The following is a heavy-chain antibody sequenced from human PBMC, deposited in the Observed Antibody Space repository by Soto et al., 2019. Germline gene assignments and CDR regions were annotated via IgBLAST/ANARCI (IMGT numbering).Heavy chain of an antibody. Sequence: GGSLRLSCAASGFTFSSYWMHWVRQAPGKGLVWVSRINSDGSSTSYADSVKGRFTISRDNAKNTLYLQMNSLRAEDTAVYYCARERNYDILTGYYLKWLRDYWGQGTLVTVSS. V-gene: IGHV3-74*01. CDR2: INSDGSST. CDR1: GFTFSSYW. CDR3: ARERNYDILTGYYLKWLRDY. J-gene: IGHJ4*02. D-gene: IGHD3-9*01.